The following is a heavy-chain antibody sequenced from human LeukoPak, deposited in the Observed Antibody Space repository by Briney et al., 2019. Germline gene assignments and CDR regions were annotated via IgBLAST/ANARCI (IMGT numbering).Heavy chain of an antibody. CDR2: ISYIGST. V-gene: IGHV4-59*11. J-gene: IGHJ4*02. CDR3: ARAPSGCGGTCAFDS. CDR1: DDSFSSHY. Sequence: PSETLSLTCAVSDDSFSSHYWTWIRQPPGKGLEWIGYISYIGSTNYNPSLKSRVTISIDTSRNQFSLRLSSVTAADTAVYSCARAPSGCGGTCAFDSWGQGTLVTVSS. D-gene: IGHD2-15*01.